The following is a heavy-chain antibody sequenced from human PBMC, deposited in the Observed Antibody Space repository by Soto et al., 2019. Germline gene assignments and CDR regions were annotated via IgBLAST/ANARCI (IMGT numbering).Heavy chain of an antibody. CDR3: VRGGGGGLFDP. CDR1: GFTFGDSC. Sequence: QVQLVESGGGLVPPGGSLRLSCAGSGFTFGDSCMTWIRQAPGKGLEWLSYMSPGSRYPAYADSVKGRFTISRDNATRSLFLLMTSLTAEDTAIYYCVRGGGGGLFDPWGQGTLVTVAS. D-gene: IGHD2-15*01. J-gene: IGHJ5*02. CDR2: MSPGSRYP. V-gene: IGHV3-11*06.